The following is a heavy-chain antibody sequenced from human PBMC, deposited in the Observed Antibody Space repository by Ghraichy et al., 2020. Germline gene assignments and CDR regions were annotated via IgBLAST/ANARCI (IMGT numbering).Heavy chain of an antibody. CDR3: ARMYYYDSSGYSNWFDP. CDR2: MNPNSGNT. V-gene: IGHV1-8*01. J-gene: IGHJ5*02. D-gene: IGHD3-22*01. Sequence: ASVKVSCKASGYTFTSYDINWVRQATGQGLEWMGWMNPNSGNTGYAQKFQGRVTMTRNTSISTAYMELSSLRSEDTAVYYCARMYYYDSSGYSNWFDPWGQGTLVTVCS. CDR1: GYTFTSYD.